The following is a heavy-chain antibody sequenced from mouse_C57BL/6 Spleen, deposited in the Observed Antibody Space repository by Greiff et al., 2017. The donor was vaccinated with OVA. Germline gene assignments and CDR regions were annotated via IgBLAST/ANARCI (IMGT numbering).Heavy chain of an antibody. J-gene: IGHJ2*01. D-gene: IGHD2-3*01. CDR1: GFTFSDYG. CDR3: ARYDGYYVFDY. CDR2: ISSGSSTL. V-gene: IGHV5-17*01. Sequence: EVKLMESGGGLVKPGGSLKLSCAASGFTFSDYGMHWVRQAPEKGLEWVAYISSGSSTLYYADTVKGRFTISRDNAKNTLFLQMTSLRSEDTAMYYCARYDGYYVFDYWGQGTTLTVSS.